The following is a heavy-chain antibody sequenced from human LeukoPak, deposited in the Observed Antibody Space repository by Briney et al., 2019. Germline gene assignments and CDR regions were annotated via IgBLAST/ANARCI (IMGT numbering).Heavy chain of an antibody. CDR1: GGSFSGYY. Sequence: SETLSLTCAVYGGSFSGYYWSWIRQPPGKGLEWIGEINHSGSTNYNPSLQSRVTMSMDTSKNQVSLKLSSVSAADSAVYSCATNTGSYFAWFDYWGQGTLVTVSS. J-gene: IGHJ4*02. D-gene: IGHD1-26*01. CDR2: INHSGST. CDR3: ATNTGSYFAWFDY. V-gene: IGHV4-34*01.